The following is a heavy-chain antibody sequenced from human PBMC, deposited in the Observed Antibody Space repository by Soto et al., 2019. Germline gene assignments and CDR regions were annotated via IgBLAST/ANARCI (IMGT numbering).Heavy chain of an antibody. CDR3: ARGRYCLNGRCFPNWFDS. J-gene: IGHJ5*01. V-gene: IGHV4-30-4*01. CDR2: IYKSTTT. Sequence: SETLSLTCSVSGDSISTVDYFWAWIRQPPGQALEYIGYIYKSTTTYYNPSFESRVAISLDTSKSQFSLTVTSVTAADTAVYFCARGRYCLNGRCFPNWFDSWGQGTLATVYS. D-gene: IGHD2-15*01. CDR1: GDSISTVDYF.